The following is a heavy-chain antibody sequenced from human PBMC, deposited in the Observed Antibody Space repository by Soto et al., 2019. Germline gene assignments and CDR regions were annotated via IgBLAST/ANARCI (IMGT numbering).Heavy chain of an antibody. CDR1: GGSISSGGYY. Sequence: PSETLSLTCTVSGGSISSGGYYWSWIRQHPGKGLEWIGYIYYSGSTYYNPSLKSRVTISVDTSKNQFSLKLSSVTAADTAVYYCARASRNQYCSSTSCYGAFDIWGQGTMVTVSS. CDR2: IYYSGST. V-gene: IGHV4-31*03. CDR3: ARASRNQYCSSTSCYGAFDI. D-gene: IGHD2-2*01. J-gene: IGHJ3*02.